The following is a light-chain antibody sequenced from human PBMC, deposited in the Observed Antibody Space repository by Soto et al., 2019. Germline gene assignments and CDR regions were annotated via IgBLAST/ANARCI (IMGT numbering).Light chain of an antibody. J-gene: IGKJ5*01. V-gene: IGKV3-11*01. Sequence: EIVWTQSPGTLSLSPGERATLSCRASQSVNSRLAWYQHKPGQAPRLLISGASNRASGIPARFSGWGSGTDFTLTISRVDPADFAFYYCQQRSNWPSGTFGQGTRLEIK. CDR1: QSVNSR. CDR3: QQRSNWPSGT. CDR2: GAS.